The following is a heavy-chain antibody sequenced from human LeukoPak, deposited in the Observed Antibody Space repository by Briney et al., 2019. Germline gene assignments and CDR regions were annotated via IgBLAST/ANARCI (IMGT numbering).Heavy chain of an antibody. CDR2: ISGRGDTI. CDR1: GFTLSSYE. D-gene: IGHD3-10*01. V-gene: IGHV3-48*03. J-gene: IGHJ3*02. Sequence: PGGSLRLSCAASGFTLSSYEMKWVRQAPGKGLEWVSYISGRGDTIYYADSVKGRITISRDNAKNSLYLQMNSLRAEDTALYYCARGDNYGSQNYGFDIWGQGTMVNVSS. CDR3: ARGDNYGSQNYGFDI.